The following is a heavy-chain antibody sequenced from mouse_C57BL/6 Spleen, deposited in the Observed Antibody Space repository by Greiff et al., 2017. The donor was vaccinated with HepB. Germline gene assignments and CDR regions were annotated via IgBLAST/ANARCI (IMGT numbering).Heavy chain of an antibody. D-gene: IGHD1-1*01. CDR2: INPGSGGT. Sequence: QVQLQQSGAELVRPGTSVKVSCKASGYAFTNYLIEWVKQRPGQGLEWIGVINPGSGGTNYNEKFKGKATLTADKSSSTAYMQLSSLTSEDSAVYFCARGYYGSSFDYWGKGTTLTVSS. J-gene: IGHJ2*01. CDR3: ARGYYGSSFDY. V-gene: IGHV1-54*01. CDR1: GYAFTNYL.